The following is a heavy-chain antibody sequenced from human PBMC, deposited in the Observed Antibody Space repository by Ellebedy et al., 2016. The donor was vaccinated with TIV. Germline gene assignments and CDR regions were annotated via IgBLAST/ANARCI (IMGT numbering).Heavy chain of an antibody. D-gene: IGHD4-17*01. CDR1: GGSFSGYY. V-gene: IGHV4-34*01. J-gene: IGHJ4*02. CDR3: AGDYGAYFDY. CDR2: INHSGST. Sequence: MPSETLSLTCAVYGGSFSGYYWSWIRQPPGKGLEWIGEINHSGSTNYNPSLKSRVTISVDTSKNQFSLKLNSVTAADTAVYYCAGDYGAYFDYWGQGTLVTVSS.